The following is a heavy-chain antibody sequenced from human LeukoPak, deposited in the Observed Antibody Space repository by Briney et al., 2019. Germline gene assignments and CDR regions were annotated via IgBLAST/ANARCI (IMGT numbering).Heavy chain of an antibody. CDR1: GGSFSGYY. CDR3: ARGITMIVVVSLYYFDY. J-gene: IGHJ4*02. Sequence: SETLSLTCAVYGGSFSGYYWSWIRQPPGKGLEWIGEINHSGSTNYNPSLKSRITISVDTSKNQFSLKLSSVTAADTAVYYCARGITMIVVVSLYYFDYWGQGTLATVSS. V-gene: IGHV4-34*01. CDR2: INHSGST. D-gene: IGHD3-22*01.